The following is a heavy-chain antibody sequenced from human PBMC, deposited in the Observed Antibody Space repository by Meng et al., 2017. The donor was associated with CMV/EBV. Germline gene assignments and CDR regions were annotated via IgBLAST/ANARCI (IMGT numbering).Heavy chain of an antibody. D-gene: IGHD4-23*01. J-gene: IGHJ4*02. V-gene: IGHV4-4*07. CDR1: GGSISSYY. Sequence: VQLQESGTGLVKPSETLFLTCTVSGGSISSYYWSWIRQPAGKGLEWIGRIYTSGSTNYNPSLKSRVTTSVDTSKNQFSLKLSSVTAADTAVYYCARVLRWNGVIDYWGQGTLVTVSS. CDR2: IYTSGST. CDR3: ARVLRWNGVIDY.